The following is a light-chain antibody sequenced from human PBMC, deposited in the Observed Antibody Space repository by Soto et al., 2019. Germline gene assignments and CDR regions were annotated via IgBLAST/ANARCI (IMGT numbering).Light chain of an antibody. J-gene: IGLJ1*01. Sequence: QSVLTQPASVSGSPGQSITISCTGTSSDVGGYNYVSWYQQHPGKAPKLMIYDVSNRPSGVSNRFSGYKSGNTASLTISGLQAEDEADSYCSSYTISSTLVFGTGTKVTVL. V-gene: IGLV2-14*01. CDR2: DVS. CDR1: SSDVGGYNY. CDR3: SSYTISSTLV.